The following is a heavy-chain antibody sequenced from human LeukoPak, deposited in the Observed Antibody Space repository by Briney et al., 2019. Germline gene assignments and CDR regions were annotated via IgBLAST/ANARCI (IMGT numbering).Heavy chain of an antibody. D-gene: IGHD2-8*01. Sequence: PSETLSLTCTVSGGSISSSDYCWGWIRQPPGKGLEWIGNIYYTGSSSYNSSLKSRVTISVDTSKNQFSLQLSSVTAADTAVYYCARENYCTNGVCWAFDPWGQGTLVTVSS. CDR3: ARENYCTNGVCWAFDP. J-gene: IGHJ5*02. CDR2: IYYTGSS. V-gene: IGHV4-39*07. CDR1: GGSISSSDYC.